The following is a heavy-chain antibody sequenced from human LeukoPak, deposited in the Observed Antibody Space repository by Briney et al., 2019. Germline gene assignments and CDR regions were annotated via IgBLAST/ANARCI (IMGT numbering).Heavy chain of an antibody. Sequence: GRSLRLSCTASGFTFGDYAMSWVRQAPGKGLEWVGFIRSKAYGGTTEYAASEKGRFTISRDDSKSTAYLQMNSLKTEDTAVYYCTRGPPPVEMATINYYYYGMDVWGQGTTVTVSS. CDR3: TRGPPPVEMATINYYYYGMDV. CDR2: IRSKAYGGTT. J-gene: IGHJ6*02. V-gene: IGHV3-49*04. D-gene: IGHD5-24*01. CDR1: GFTFGDYA.